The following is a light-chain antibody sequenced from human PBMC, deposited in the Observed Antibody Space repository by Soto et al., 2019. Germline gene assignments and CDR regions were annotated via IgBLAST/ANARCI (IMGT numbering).Light chain of an antibody. J-gene: IGKJ1*01. CDR2: KAS. V-gene: IGKV1-5*03. CDR3: QHYNSYSEA. Sequence: DIQITQSPSTLSGSVGDRVTITCRASQTISSCLDWYQQKPGKAPKLLIYKASTLKSGVPSRFSGSGSGTEFPLTISRLQPDDFATYSCQHYNSYSEAFGQGTKVEL. CDR1: QTISSC.